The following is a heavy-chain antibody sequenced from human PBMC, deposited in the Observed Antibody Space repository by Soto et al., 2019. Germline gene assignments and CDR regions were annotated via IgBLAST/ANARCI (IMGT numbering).Heavy chain of an antibody. CDR2: IFYSGST. J-gene: IGHJ6*02. Sequence: PSETLSLTCTVSGGSISSGGYYWGWIRQPPGKGLEWIGSIFYSGSTYYNPSLKSRVTISVDTSKNQFSLRAEDTAVYYCAKVDYYGSGSPPGYYYYGMDVWGQGTTVTVSS. CDR3: AKVDYYGSGSPPGYYYYGMDV. CDR1: GGSISSGGYY. D-gene: IGHD3-10*01. V-gene: IGHV4-39*01.